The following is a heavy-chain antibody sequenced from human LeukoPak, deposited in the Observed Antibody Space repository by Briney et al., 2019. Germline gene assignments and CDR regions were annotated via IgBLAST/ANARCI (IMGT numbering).Heavy chain of an antibody. Sequence: ASMKVSCKASGYTFTSYAMNWVRQAPGQGLEWMGWINTNTGNPTYAQGFTGRFVFSLDTSASTAYLQISSLKAEDTAVYYCARSTKALLTMCVDYWGRGTLVTVSS. D-gene: IGHD2-15*01. CDR3: ARSTKALLTMCVDY. V-gene: IGHV7-4-1*02. CDR2: INTNTGNP. J-gene: IGHJ4*02. CDR1: GYTFTSYA.